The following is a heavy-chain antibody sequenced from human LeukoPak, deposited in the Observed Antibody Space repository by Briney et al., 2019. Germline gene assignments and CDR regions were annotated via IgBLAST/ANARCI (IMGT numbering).Heavy chain of an antibody. Sequence: ASVKVSCKASGSPFTDSYMHWVRQAPGQGLEWMGWIDPNSGGTRYAQKFQGRVTMTRDTSISTANMELSRLTSDDTAVYYCAPDHSSILWGQGTLVTVSS. CDR2: IDPNSGGT. J-gene: IGHJ4*02. D-gene: IGHD1-14*01. CDR1: GSPFTDSY. CDR3: APDHSSIL. V-gene: IGHV1-2*02.